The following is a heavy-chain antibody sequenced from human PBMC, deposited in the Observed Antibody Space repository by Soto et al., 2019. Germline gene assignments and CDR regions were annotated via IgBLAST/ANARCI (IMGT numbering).Heavy chain of an antibody. V-gene: IGHV1-69*01. CDR3: AAELGFGKLSEG. Sequence: QVQVVQSGVEVRRPGSSVKVSCKASGDTFKNCVISWVRQAPGQGLEWMGGIIPLFGTTDFAQRFQGRLTITTDESTTTAYMELSRLRSEDTATYYCAAELGFGKLSEGWGQGTTVIVSS. CDR2: IIPLFGTT. CDR1: GDTFKNCV. J-gene: IGHJ6*02. D-gene: IGHD3-10*01.